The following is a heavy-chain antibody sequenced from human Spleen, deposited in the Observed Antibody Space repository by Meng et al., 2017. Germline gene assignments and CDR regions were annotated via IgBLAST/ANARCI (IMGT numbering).Heavy chain of an antibody. CDR3: ARVGSSSWFVAD. CDR1: GGSFSTYS. D-gene: IGHD6-13*01. Sequence: QVQPQQWGAGLLGPSETLSLTCAVYGGSFSTYSWTWIRQPPGKGLEWIGEIYDGGSTNYNPSLKSRVTISVDKSKNQFSLKLSSVTAADTAVYYCARVGSSSWFVADWGQGTLVTVSS. J-gene: IGHJ4*02. V-gene: IGHV4-34*02. CDR2: IYDGGST.